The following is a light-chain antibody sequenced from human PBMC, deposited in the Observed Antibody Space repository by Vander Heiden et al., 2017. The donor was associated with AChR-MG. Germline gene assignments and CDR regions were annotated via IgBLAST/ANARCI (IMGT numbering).Light chain of an antibody. V-gene: IGKV3-20*01. CDR1: QSVSSSY. CDR3: QQYGSSPPLT. CDR2: RAS. Sequence: EIGLTQSPGNLSLSAGERATLPCRASQSVSSSYLAWYQQNPRQAPRHLINRASSRATGIPDRFSGSGSGTDFTLTISRLEPEDFAVYYCQQYGSSPPLTFGGGTKVEIK. J-gene: IGKJ4*01.